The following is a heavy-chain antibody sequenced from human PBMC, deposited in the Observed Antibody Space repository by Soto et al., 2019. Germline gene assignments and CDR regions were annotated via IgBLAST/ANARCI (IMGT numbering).Heavy chain of an antibody. CDR3: ARVRGRAAETDY. CDR2: IYYSGST. CDR1: GGSISSYY. J-gene: IGHJ4*02. Sequence: SETLSLTCTVSGGSISSYYWSWIRQPPGKGLEWIGYIYYSGSTNYNPSLKSRVTISVDTSKNQFSLKLSSVTAADTAVYYCARVRGRAAETDYWGQGTLVTVSS. V-gene: IGHV4-59*01. D-gene: IGHD6-13*01.